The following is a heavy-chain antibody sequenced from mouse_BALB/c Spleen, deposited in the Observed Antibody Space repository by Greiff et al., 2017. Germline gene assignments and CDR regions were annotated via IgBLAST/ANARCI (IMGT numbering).Heavy chain of an antibody. CDR2: ISSGGSYT. CDR3: ARTSYYRYDGSYFDY. V-gene: IGHV5-9-4*01. D-gene: IGHD2-14*01. J-gene: IGHJ2*01. Sequence: EVKLVESGGGLVKPGGSLKLSCAASGFTFSSYAMSWVRQSPEKRLEWVAEISSGGSYTYYPDTVTGRFTISRDNAKNTLYLEMSSLRSEDTAMYYCARTSYYRYDGSYFDYWGQGTTLTVSS. CDR1: GFTFSSYA.